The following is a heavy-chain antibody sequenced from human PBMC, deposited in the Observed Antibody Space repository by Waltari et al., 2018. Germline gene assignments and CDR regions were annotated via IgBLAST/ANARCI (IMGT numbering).Heavy chain of an antibody. V-gene: IGHV4-4*07. D-gene: IGHD2-2*02. CDR2: IDTSGNT. J-gene: IGHJ4*02. Sequence: QVQLQESGPGLVKPSETLSLTCTVPGGSISSYYWSWIRQPAGKGLEWIGRIDTSGNTNYNPLLKSRVTVSVDTSKNQFSLKLSSVTAADTAVYFCAAHCSVTSCYKWIFGYWGQGTLVTVSS. CDR1: GGSISSYY. CDR3: AAHCSVTSCYKWIFGY.